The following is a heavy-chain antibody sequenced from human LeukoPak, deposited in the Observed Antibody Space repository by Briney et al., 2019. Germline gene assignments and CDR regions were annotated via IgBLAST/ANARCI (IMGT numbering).Heavy chain of an antibody. V-gene: IGHV3-15*01. CDR3: TTYSSGSSPF. CDR1: GITFSNAW. D-gene: IGHD6-19*01. Sequence: TAGGSLRLSCAASGITFSNAWMTWVRQAPRKGLEWVGRIYRSSNGVTTDYGAPVKGRFTMSRDDSKNTLYLQMNSLKTENTAVYYCTTYSSGSSPFWGQGTLVTVSS. CDR2: IYRSSNGVTT. J-gene: IGHJ4*02.